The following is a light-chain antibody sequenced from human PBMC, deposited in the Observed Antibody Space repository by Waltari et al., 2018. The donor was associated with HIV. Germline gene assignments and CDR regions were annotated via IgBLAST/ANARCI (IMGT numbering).Light chain of an antibody. J-gene: IGLJ2*01. Sequence: QSALTQPASVSGSPGQSITIHCTGTSSDVGSYNLVSWYQQHPGKAPKLMIYEGSKRPSGVSNRFSGSKSGNTASLTISGLQAEDEADYYCCSYAGSSNVVFGGGTKLTVL. CDR3: CSYAGSSNVV. CDR1: SSDVGSYNL. CDR2: EGS. V-gene: IGLV2-23*01.